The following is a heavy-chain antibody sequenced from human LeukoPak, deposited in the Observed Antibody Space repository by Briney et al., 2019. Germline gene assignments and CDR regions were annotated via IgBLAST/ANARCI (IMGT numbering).Heavy chain of an antibody. CDR2: INTNTGNP. CDR3: ASNYYDFWSGYFAFDI. V-gene: IGHV7-4-1*02. Sequence: ASVKVSCKASGYTFTSYAMNWVRQAPGQGLGWMGWINTNTGNPTYAQGFTGRFVFSLDTSVSTAYLQISSLKAEDTAVYYCASNYYDFWSGYFAFDIWGQGTMVTVSS. J-gene: IGHJ3*02. D-gene: IGHD3-3*01. CDR1: GYTFTSYA.